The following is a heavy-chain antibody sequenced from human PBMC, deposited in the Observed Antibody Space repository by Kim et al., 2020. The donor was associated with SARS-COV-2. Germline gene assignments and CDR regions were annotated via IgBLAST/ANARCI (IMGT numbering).Heavy chain of an antibody. CDR1: GFTFSSYA. CDR2: ISGSGGST. V-gene: IGHV3-23*01. CDR3: AKDRRDCSGGSCYASDY. J-gene: IGHJ4*02. Sequence: GGSLRLSCAASGFTFSSYAMSWVRQAPGKGLEWVSAISGSGGSTYYADSVKGRFTISRDNSKNTLYLQMNSLRTEDTAVYYCAKDRRDCSGGSCYASDYWGPGTLGTVSS. D-gene: IGHD2-15*01.